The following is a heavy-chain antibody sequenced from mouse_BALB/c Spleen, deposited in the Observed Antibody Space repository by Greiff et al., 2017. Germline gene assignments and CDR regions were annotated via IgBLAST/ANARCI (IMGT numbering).Heavy chain of an antibody. Sequence: DVMLVESGGGLVKPGGSLKLSCAASGFTFSSYAMSWVRQSPEKRLEWVAEISSGGSYTYYPDTVTGRFTISRDNAKNTLYLEMSSLRSEDTAMYYCARGAGYGYFDVWGAGTTVTVSS. V-gene: IGHV5-9-4*01. CDR3: ARGAGYGYFDV. J-gene: IGHJ1*01. CDR1: GFTFSSYA. CDR2: ISSGGSYT.